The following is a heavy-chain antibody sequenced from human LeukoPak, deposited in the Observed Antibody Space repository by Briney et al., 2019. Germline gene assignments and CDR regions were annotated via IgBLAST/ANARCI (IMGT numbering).Heavy chain of an antibody. D-gene: IGHD5-18*01. CDR1: GYTFTSYG. CDR3: ARDRYSYGFSDDFDY. Sequence: GASVKVSCKASGYTFTSYGISWVRQAPGQGLEWMGWISAYNGNTNYAQKLQGRVTMTTDTSTSTAYMELRSLRSEDTAVYYCARDRYSYGFSDDFDYWGQGTLVTVSS. CDR2: ISAYNGNT. J-gene: IGHJ4*02. V-gene: IGHV1-18*01.